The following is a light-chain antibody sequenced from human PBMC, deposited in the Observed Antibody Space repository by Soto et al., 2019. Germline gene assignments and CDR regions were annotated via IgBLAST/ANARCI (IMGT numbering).Light chain of an antibody. CDR2: DAS. J-gene: IGKJ4*01. V-gene: IGKV3-20*01. CDR3: QQYYSYPPT. Sequence: EFVLTQSPGTLSLSPGERATLSCRASQTVRNNYLAWYQQKPGQAPRLLIYDASSRATGIPDRFSGGGSGTDFTLTISCLQSEDFATYYCQQYYSYPPTFGGGTKVDIK. CDR1: QTVRNNY.